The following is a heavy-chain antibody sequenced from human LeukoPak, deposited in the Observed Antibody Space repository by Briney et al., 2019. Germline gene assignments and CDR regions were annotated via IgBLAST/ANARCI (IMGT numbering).Heavy chain of an antibody. Sequence: SETLSLTCTVSGGSISSSSYYWGWIRQPPGKGLEWIVSIYYSGSTYYNPSLKSRVTISVDTSKSQFSLKLSSVTAADTAVYYCARSYYDYVWGSYRSPGWFDPWGQGTLVTVSS. CDR1: GGSISSSSYY. D-gene: IGHD3-16*02. J-gene: IGHJ5*02. CDR3: ARSYYDYVWGSYRSPGWFDP. V-gene: IGHV4-39*01. CDR2: IYYSGST.